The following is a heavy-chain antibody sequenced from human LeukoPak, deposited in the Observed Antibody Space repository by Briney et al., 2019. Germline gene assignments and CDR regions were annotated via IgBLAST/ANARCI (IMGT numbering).Heavy chain of an antibody. Sequence: SVKVSCKASGGTFSSYAISWVRQAPGQGLEWMGRIIPIFGTANYAQKFQGRVTITTDESTSTAYMELSSLRSEDTAVYYCARGPCELLYYFDYWGQGTLVTVSS. J-gene: IGHJ4*02. CDR1: GGTFSSYA. CDR3: ARGPCELLYYFDY. CDR2: IIPIFGTA. D-gene: IGHD1-26*01. V-gene: IGHV1-69*05.